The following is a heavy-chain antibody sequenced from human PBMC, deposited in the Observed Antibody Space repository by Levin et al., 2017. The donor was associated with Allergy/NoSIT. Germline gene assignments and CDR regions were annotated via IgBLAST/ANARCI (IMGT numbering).Heavy chain of an antibody. J-gene: IGHJ4*02. V-gene: IGHV3-15*01. D-gene: IGHD4-23*01. CDR2: IKSKTDGGTT. Sequence: GESLKISCAASGFTFSNAWMSWVRQAPGKGLEWVGRIKSKTDGGTTDYAAPVKGRFTISRDDSKNTLYLQMNSLKTEDTAVYYCTTTTDYGGNFPFDYWGQGTLVTVSS. CDR1: GFTFSNAW. CDR3: TTTTDYGGNFPFDY.